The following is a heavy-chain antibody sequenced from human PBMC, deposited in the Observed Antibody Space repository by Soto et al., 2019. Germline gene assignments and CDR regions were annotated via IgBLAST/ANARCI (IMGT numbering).Heavy chain of an antibody. Sequence: ASVKVSCKVSGYTLTELSMHWVRQAPGKGLEWMGGFDPEDGETIYAQKFQGRVTMTEDTSTDTAYMELSSLSSEDTAVYYCATSPISDQDAFDIWGPGTXVTVSS. J-gene: IGHJ3*02. CDR3: ATSPISDQDAFDI. D-gene: IGHD3-10*01. CDR2: FDPEDGET. V-gene: IGHV1-24*01. CDR1: GYTLTELS.